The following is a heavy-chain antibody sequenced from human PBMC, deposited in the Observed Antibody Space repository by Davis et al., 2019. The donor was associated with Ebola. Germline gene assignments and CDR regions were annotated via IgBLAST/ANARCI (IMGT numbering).Heavy chain of an antibody. Sequence: PSETLSLTCSVSGGSISSFYWTWIRQSAGKGLEWIGQIYTSGGTNYNPSLKSRVTMSVDMSKSQFSLKLISVTAADTAVYYCARNGSTTYYDSRYYGIDVWGHGTTVIVSS. CDR2: IYTSGGT. J-gene: IGHJ6*02. CDR3: ARNGSTTYYDSRYYGIDV. V-gene: IGHV4-4*07. CDR1: GGSISSFY. D-gene: IGHD3-16*01.